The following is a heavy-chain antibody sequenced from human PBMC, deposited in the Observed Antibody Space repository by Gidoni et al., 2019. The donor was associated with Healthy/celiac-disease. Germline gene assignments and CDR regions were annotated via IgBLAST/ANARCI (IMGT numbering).Heavy chain of an antibody. V-gene: IGHV4-4*02. CDR2: IYHSGST. J-gene: IGHJ6*03. CDR3: ARDFHGLLDYYYMDV. D-gene: IGHD2-8*02. CDR1: GGSISSSNW. Sequence: QVQLQESGPGLVKPSGTLSLTCAVSGGSISSSNWWSWVRQPPGKGLEWIGEIYHSGSTNYNPSLKSRVTISVDKPKNQFSLKLSSVTAADTAVYYCARDFHGLLDYYYMDVWGKGTTVTVSS.